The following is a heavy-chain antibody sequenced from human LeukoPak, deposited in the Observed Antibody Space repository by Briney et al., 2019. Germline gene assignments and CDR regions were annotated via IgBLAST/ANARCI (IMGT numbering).Heavy chain of an antibody. D-gene: IGHD1-1*01. CDR2: ISYDGSRK. Sequence: GGSLRLSCAASGFTFSTYGMHGVRRAPGKGLEWVAVISYDGSRKFYGDSVKGRFTISRDNSKNTLYVEMSSLRGEDTAVYYCAKDRYLEAYGMDVWGQGTTVTVSS. CDR3: AKDRYLEAYGMDV. J-gene: IGHJ6*02. CDR1: GFTFSTYG. V-gene: IGHV3-30*18.